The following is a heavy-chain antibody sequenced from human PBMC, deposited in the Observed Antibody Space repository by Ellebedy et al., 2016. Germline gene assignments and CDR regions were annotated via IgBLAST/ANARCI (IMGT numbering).Heavy chain of an antibody. V-gene: IGHV4-39*07. D-gene: IGHD3-22*01. Sequence: SETLSLXXTVSGGSISSSSYYWGWIRQPPGKGLEWIGSIYHSGSTYYNPSLKSRVTISVDTSKNQFSLKLSSVTAADTAVYYCARDPSDSSGYYYHYFDYWGQGTLVTVSS. J-gene: IGHJ4*02. CDR2: IYHSGST. CDR3: ARDPSDSSGYYYHYFDY. CDR1: GGSISSSSYY.